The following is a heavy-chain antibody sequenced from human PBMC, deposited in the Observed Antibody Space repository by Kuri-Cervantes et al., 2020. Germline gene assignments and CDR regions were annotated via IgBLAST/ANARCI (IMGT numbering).Heavy chain of an antibody. J-gene: IGHJ6*02. V-gene: IGHV3-48*04. D-gene: IGHD3-9*01. CDR3: ARGRYSYYDILTGGMDV. CDR2: ISSSGSTI. Sequence: GGSLRLSCAASGFTFSSYSMNWVRQAPGKGLEWVSYISSSGSTIYYADSVKGRFTISRDNAKNSLYLQMNSLRAEDTAVYYCARGRYSYYDILTGGMDVWGQGTTVTVSS. CDR1: GFTFSSYS.